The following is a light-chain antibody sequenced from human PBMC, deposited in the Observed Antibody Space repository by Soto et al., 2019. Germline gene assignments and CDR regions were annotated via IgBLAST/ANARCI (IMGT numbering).Light chain of an antibody. CDR3: QQRSSWPLT. V-gene: IGKV3-11*01. CDR1: QSINSY. J-gene: IGKJ4*01. Sequence: EIVLTQSPATLSLSPGDRATLSCRASQSINSYLVWYQQKPGQAPRLLIYDASNRATGIPARFSASGSQTDFTLPISSLEPEDFAVYYCQQRSSWPLTFGGGTKVEIK. CDR2: DAS.